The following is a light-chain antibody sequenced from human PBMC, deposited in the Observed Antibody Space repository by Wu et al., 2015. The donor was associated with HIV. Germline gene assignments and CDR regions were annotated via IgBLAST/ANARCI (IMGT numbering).Light chain of an antibody. CDR2: EAS. CDR1: QSLSGTY. Sequence: EIMLTQSPGTLSLSPGEGATLSCRASQSLSGTYSAWYQQKPGQAPRLLIYEASSRATGIPDRFSGSGSGTDFTLTISRLEPEDFAVYYCQHYDNSPPYTFGQGTKLEIK. J-gene: IGKJ2*01. CDR3: QHYDNSPPYT. V-gene: IGKV3-20*01.